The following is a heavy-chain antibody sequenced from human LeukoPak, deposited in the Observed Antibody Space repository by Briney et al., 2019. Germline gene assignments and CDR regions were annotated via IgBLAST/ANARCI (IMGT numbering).Heavy chain of an antibody. J-gene: IGHJ4*02. V-gene: IGHV4-34*01. CDR3: ARGGGSGSSAFDY. CDR2: INHSGST. CDR1: GGSFSGYY. D-gene: IGHD3-10*01. Sequence: SGTLSLTCAVYGGSFSGYYWSWIRQPPGKGLEWIGEINHSGSTNYNPSLKSRVTISVDTSKNQFSLKLSSVTAADTAVYYCARGGGSGSSAFDYWGQGTLVTVSS.